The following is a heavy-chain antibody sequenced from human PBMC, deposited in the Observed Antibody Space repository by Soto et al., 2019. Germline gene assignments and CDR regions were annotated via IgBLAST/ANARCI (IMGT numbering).Heavy chain of an antibody. CDR1: GYSFTSYW. CDR3: ARNRPAPPSKYGMDV. Sequence: PGESRKISCKGSGYSFTSYWIGWVRQMPGKGLEWMGIIYPGDSDTRYSPSFQGQVTISADKSISTAYLQWSSLKASDTAMYYCARNRPAPPSKYGMDVWGQGTTVTVSS. V-gene: IGHV5-51*01. CDR2: IYPGDSDT. J-gene: IGHJ6*02.